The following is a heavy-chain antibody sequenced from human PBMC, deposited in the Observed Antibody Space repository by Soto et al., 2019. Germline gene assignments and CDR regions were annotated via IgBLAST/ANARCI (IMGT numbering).Heavy chain of an antibody. D-gene: IGHD2-21*01. Sequence: EASVKVSCKASGYTFTSYAMHWVRQAPGQRLEWMGWINAGNGNTKYSQKFQGRVTITRDTSASTAYMELSSLRSEDTAVYYCARDLRDEVSYYYGMDVWGQGTTVTVSS. CDR3: ARDLRDEVSYYYGMDV. V-gene: IGHV1-3*01. CDR2: INAGNGNT. J-gene: IGHJ6*02. CDR1: GYTFTSYA.